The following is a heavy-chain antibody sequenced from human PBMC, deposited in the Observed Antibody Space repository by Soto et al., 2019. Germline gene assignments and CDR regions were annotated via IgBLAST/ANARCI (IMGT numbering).Heavy chain of an antibody. CDR2: ISAYQDNT. V-gene: IGHV1-18*01. CDR1: GYTFTNFG. CDR3: ARGVTPIDY. Sequence: QVQLVQSGAEVKKPGASVKVSCKASGYTFTNFGISWVRQAPGQGLEWMGWISAYQDNTNYAQTFQGRVTMTTATTTSTAYMELRSLRSDDTAVYYCARGVTPIDYWGQGTLVTVSS. J-gene: IGHJ4*02. D-gene: IGHD2-21*02.